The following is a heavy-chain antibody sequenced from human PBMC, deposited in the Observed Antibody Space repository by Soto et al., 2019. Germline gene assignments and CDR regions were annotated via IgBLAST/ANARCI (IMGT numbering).Heavy chain of an antibody. D-gene: IGHD6-13*01. V-gene: IGHV4-34*01. CDR3: ARSQRQQLVRRNWFDS. CDR2: INDSGST. CDR1: GGSFSNYY. Sequence: SETLSLTCAVYGGSFSNYYWNWIRQPPGKGLEWIGEINDSGSTNYNPSLKRRVTISVDTSKNQFYLKLNSVTAADTAVYYCARSQRQQLVRRNWFDSWGQGSLVTVSS. J-gene: IGHJ5*01.